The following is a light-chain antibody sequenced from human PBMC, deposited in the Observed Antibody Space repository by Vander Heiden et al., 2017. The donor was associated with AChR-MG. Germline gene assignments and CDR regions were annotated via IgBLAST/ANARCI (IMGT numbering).Light chain of an antibody. CDR1: ISDVGTYDY. CDR3: SSYTSSSTLV. Sequence: QSALTQPASVSGSPGQSIAISCTGTISDVGTYDYVSWYQQSPGKAPKLMIYDVSDRPSGVSNRFSGSKSANTASLTISGLQAEDEADYYCSSYTSSSTLVFGGGTKLTVL. V-gene: IGLV2-14*03. CDR2: DVS. J-gene: IGLJ3*02.